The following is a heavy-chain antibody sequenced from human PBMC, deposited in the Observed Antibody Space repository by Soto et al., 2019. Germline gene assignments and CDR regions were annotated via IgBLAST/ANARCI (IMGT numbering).Heavy chain of an antibody. J-gene: IGHJ4*02. CDR2: IYYNGNT. Sequence: QLRLQEAGPGLVKPSETLSLTCTVSGGSISSSSYYWGWIRQTPGKGPEWIGAIYYNGNTYYNPSHTSRVTRSVDTSKNQFSLKLSSATAADTAMYYCARQTGVFGHYFDYWGQGTLVTVSS. CDR1: GGSISSSSYY. D-gene: IGHD3-16*01. CDR3: ARQTGVFGHYFDY. V-gene: IGHV4-39*01.